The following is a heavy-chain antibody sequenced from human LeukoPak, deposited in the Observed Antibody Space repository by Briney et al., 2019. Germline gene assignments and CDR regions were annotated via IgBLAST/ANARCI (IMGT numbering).Heavy chain of an antibody. V-gene: IGHV3-11*01. J-gene: IGHJ3*02. Sequence: PGGSLRLSCAASGFTFSDYYMSWIRQAPGKGLEWVSYISSSGSTIYYADSVKGRFTISRDNAKNSLYLQMNSLRAEDTAVYYCARDRMAGTHDAFDIWGQGTMVTVSS. CDR3: ARDRMAGTHDAFDI. CDR1: GFTFSDYY. D-gene: IGHD6-19*01. CDR2: ISSSGSTI.